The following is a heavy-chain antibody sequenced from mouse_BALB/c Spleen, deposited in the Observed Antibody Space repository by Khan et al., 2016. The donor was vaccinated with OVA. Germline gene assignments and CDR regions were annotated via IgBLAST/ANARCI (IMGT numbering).Heavy chain of an antibody. CDR3: ARQPYYHYNIMDY. CDR1: GFSLTTYG. V-gene: IGHV2-6-1*01. D-gene: IGHD2-10*01. CDR2: IWSDGTT. Sequence: QMQLEESGPGLAAPSQSLSITCTISGFSLTTYGVHWVRQPPGKGLEWLVVIWSDGTTNYNSALKSRLTIPKDNSQRQVCLKMNSLQTDDTAIYFCARQPYYHYNIMDYWGQGTSVTVSS. J-gene: IGHJ4*01.